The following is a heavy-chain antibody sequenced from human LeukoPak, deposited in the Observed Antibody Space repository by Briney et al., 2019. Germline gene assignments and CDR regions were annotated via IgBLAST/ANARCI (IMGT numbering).Heavy chain of an antibody. CDR1: GFTFSSYW. CDR2: INSDGSST. V-gene: IGHV3-74*01. J-gene: IGHJ6*02. Sequence: GGSLRLPCAASGFTFSSYWMHWVRQAPGKGLVWVSRINSDGSSTSYADSVKGRFTISRDNAKNTLYLQMNSLRAEDTAVYYCASAISVEYSGLLPDYYGMDVWGQGTTVTVSS. D-gene: IGHD6-6*01. CDR3: ASAISVEYSGLLPDYYGMDV.